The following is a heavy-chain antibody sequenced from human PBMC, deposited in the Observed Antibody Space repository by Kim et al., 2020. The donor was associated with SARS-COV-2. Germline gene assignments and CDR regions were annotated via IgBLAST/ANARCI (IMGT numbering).Heavy chain of an antibody. D-gene: IGHD1-26*01. V-gene: IGHV1-69*04. J-gene: IGHJ3*02. Sequence: PSVKVSCKASRDSFSSISINWVRQAPGQGLEWMGRMIPILGEPDYAQQFQSRVTITADKSTSTAYMELSSLISEDTAVYYCARDYRVGATGFTSFDIWGQGTLVTVSS. CDR2: MIPILGEP. CDR3: ARDYRVGATGFTSFDI. CDR1: RDSFSSIS.